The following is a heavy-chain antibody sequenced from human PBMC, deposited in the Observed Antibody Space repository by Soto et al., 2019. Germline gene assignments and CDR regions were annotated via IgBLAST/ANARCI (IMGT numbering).Heavy chain of an antibody. Sequence: KPSETLSLTCTVSGGSISSDAYNWSWIRQHPGKGLEWIGDIYHIGSTHYNPSLKSRVTISVDTAKNQFSLKLSSVTAADTAVYYCARQPTEYDSENYHYGFDYWGQGTLVTVSS. V-gene: IGHV4-31*03. CDR3: ARQPTEYDSENYHYGFDY. J-gene: IGHJ4*02. CDR1: GGSISSDAYN. D-gene: IGHD3-22*01. CDR2: IYHIGST.